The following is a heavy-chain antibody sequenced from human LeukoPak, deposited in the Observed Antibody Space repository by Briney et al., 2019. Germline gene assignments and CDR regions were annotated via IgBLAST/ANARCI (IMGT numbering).Heavy chain of an antibody. D-gene: IGHD6-13*01. J-gene: IGHJ4*02. CDR2: IYYSGST. CDR3: ARIVQEQLVGVTLDY. CDR1: GGSISSYY. V-gene: IGHV4-59*01. Sequence: SETLSLTCTVSGGSISSYYWSWIRQPPGKGLEWIGYIYYSGSTNYNPSLKSRVTISVDTSKNQFSLKLSSVTAADMAVYYCARIVQEQLVGVTLDYWGQGTLVTVSS.